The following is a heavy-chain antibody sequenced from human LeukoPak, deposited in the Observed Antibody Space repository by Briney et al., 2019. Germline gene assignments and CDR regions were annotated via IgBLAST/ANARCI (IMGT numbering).Heavy chain of an antibody. CDR2: IYYSGST. CDR1: GGSISSYY. D-gene: IGHD2-15*01. J-gene: IGHJ4*02. Sequence: PSETLSLTCTVSGGSISSYYWSWIRQPPGKGLEWIGYIYYSGSTNYNPSLKSRVTISVDTSKNQFSLKLSSVTAADTAVYYCATLVAATLDYWGQGTLVTVSS. CDR3: ATLVAATLDY. V-gene: IGHV4-59*12.